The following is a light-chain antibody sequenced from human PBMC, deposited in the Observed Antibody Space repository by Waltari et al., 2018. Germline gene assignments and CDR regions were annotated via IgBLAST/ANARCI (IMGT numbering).Light chain of an antibody. CDR1: GRDVGEYNY. V-gene: IGLV2-11*01. Sequence: QSALTQPRSVSGSPGQSVTISCTGTGRDVGEYNYVSWYQQHPGNAPRMVIYDVTQRPSGVPDRFSGSRSVNSASLTISGLQAEDEADYYCCSYAGTWVFGVGTKLTVL. CDR3: CSYAGTWV. CDR2: DVT. J-gene: IGLJ3*02.